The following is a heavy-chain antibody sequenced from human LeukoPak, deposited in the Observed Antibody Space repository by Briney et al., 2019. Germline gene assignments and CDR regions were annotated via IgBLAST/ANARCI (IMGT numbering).Heavy chain of an antibody. CDR3: ARALRHDYGDPHLGY. D-gene: IGHD4-17*01. V-gene: IGHV3-74*01. CDR2: INSDGSST. Sequence: PGGSLRLSCAASGFTFSSYWMHWVRRAPGKGLVWVSRINSDGSSTSYADSVKGRFTISRDNAKNTLYLQMNSLRAEDTAVYYCARALRHDYGDPHLGYWGQGTLVTVSS. J-gene: IGHJ4*02. CDR1: GFTFSSYW.